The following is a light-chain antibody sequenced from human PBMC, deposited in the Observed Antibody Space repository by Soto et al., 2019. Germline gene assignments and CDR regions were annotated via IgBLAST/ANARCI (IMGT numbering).Light chain of an antibody. V-gene: IGLV2-14*01. CDR1: SSDVGGYNY. CDR3: SSYTSSSTPV. CDR2: DVS. J-gene: IGLJ2*01. Sequence: QSALTQPASVSGSPGQSITISCTGTSSDVGGYNYVSWYQQHPRKAPKLMIYDVSNRPSGVSNRFSGSKSGNTASLTISGLQAEDEAEYYCSSYTSSSTPVFGGGTKVTVL.